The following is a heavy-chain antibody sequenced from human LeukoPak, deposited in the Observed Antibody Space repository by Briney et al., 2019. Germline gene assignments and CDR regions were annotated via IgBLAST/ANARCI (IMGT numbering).Heavy chain of an antibody. D-gene: IGHD2-2*02. V-gene: IGHV1-69*06. J-gene: IGHJ5*02. CDR1: GGTFSSYA. Sequence: SVKVSCKASGGTFSSYAISWVRQAPGQGLEWMGGIIPIFGTANYAQKFQGRVTITADKSTSTAYMELSSLRSEDTAVYYCARGLYGTLNWFDPWGQGTLVTVSS. CDR2: IIPIFGTA. CDR3: ARGLYGTLNWFDP.